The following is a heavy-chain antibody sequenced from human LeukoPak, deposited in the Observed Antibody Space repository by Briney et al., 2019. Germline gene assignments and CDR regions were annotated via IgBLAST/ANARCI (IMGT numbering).Heavy chain of an antibody. V-gene: IGHV1-46*01. J-gene: IGHJ4*02. CDR1: GYTFTSYY. D-gene: IGHD4-23*01. CDR3: ARVDPTVVYDY. CDR2: INPSGGST. Sequence: GASVKVSCKASGYTFTSYYMHWVRQAPGQGLEWMGIINPSGGSTSYAQKFQGRVTMTRDMSTSTVYVELSSLRSEDTAVYYCARVDPTVVYDYWGQGTLVTVSS.